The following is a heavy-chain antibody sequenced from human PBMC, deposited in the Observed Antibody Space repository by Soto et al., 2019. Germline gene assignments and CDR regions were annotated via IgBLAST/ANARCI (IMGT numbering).Heavy chain of an antibody. J-gene: IGHJ6*02. CDR3: ARDGQSLAPYALDV. V-gene: IGHV3-33*01. CDR2: IWYDGSNK. Sequence: QVQVVESGGGVVQPGRSLRLSCTASGFTFRSHAMHWVRQAPGKGLEWVAQIWYDGSNKYYADSVKGRFTISRDNSKNTLYVQMDSLRVEDTAVYYCARDGQSLAPYALDVWGQGTSLTVS. CDR1: GFTFRSHA. D-gene: IGHD6-19*01.